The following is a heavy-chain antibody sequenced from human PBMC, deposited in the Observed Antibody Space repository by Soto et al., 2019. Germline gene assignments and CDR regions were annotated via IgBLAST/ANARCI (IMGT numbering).Heavy chain of an antibody. CDR1: GGSISSYY. J-gene: IGHJ6*02. V-gene: IGHV4-59*01. CDR2: IYYRGST. D-gene: IGHD6-19*01. Sequence: SETLSLTCTVSGGSISSYYWSWIRQPPGKGLEWIGYIYYRGSTNYNPSLKSRVTISVDTSKNQFSLKLSSVTAADTAVYYCARVGPPVAVYGMDVWGQGTTVTVSS. CDR3: ARVGPPVAVYGMDV.